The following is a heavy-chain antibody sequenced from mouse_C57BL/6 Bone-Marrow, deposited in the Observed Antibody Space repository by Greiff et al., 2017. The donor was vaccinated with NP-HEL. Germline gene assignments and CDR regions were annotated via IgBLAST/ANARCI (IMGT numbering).Heavy chain of an antibody. J-gene: IGHJ4*01. CDR3: ARKTRYYYAMDY. CDR1: GFTFSSYT. CDR2: ISGGGGNT. Sequence: EVQLMESGGGLVKPGGSLKLSCAASGFTFSSYTMSWVRQTPEKRLEWVATISGGGGNTYYPDSVTGRFTISRDNAKNTLYLQMSSLRSEDTALYYCARKTRYYYAMDYWGQGTSVTVSS. V-gene: IGHV5-9*01.